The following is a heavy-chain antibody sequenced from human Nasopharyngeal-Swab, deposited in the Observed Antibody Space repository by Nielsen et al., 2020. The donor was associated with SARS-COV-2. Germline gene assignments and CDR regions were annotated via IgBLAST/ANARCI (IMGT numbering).Heavy chain of an antibody. Sequence: ASVKVSCKASGYTFTSYAMHWVRRAPGQRLEWMGWINAGNGNTKYSQKFQGRVTITRDTSASTAYMELSSLRSEDTAVYYCARDSGTTPYDFWSGYPYNWFDPWGQGTLVTVSS. D-gene: IGHD3-3*01. CDR1: GYTFTSYA. V-gene: IGHV1-3*01. CDR2: INAGNGNT. J-gene: IGHJ5*02. CDR3: ARDSGTTPYDFWSGYPYNWFDP.